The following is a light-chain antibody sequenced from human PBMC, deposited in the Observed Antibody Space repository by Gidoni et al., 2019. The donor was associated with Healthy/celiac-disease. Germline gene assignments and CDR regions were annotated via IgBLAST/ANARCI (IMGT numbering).Light chain of an antibody. J-gene: IGKJ3*01. V-gene: IGKV1-27*01. CDR2: AAS. CDR3: QKYNSAPRP. Sequence: DIQMTQSPSSLSASVGDRVTITCRASQGISNYLAWYQQKPGKVPKLLIYAASTLQSGVPSRFSGRGSGTDFTLTISSRQPEDVATYYWQKYNSAPRPFGHGTKVDIK. CDR1: QGISNY.